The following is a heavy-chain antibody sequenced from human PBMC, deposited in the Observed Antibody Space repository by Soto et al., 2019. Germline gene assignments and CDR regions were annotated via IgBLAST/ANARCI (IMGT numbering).Heavy chain of an antibody. V-gene: IGHV3-23*01. CDR1: GFTFSSYA. J-gene: IGHJ6*02. CDR3: AKDLGYGDYTCYGMDV. D-gene: IGHD4-17*01. Sequence: PVGSLRLSCAASGFTFSSYAMSWVRQAPGKGLEWVSAISGSGGSTYYADSVKGRFTISRDNSKNTLYLQMNSLRAEDTAVYYCAKDLGYGDYTCYGMDVWGQGTTVTVSS. CDR2: ISGSGGST.